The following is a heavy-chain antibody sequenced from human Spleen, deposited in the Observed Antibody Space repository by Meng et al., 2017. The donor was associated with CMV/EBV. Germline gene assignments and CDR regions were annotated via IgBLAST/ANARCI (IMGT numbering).Heavy chain of an antibody. CDR3: ARDGQLDY. CDR2: IITTGETV. Sequence: GESLKISCAVSGFTFTNYWMHWVRQAPGKGLEWVSHIITTGETVHYGDSVKGRFTISRDNARNSVYLQMNSLRAEDTALYYCARDGQLDYWGRGTLVTVSS. D-gene: IGHD1-1*01. J-gene: IGHJ4*02. CDR1: GFTFTNYW. V-gene: IGHV3-48*04.